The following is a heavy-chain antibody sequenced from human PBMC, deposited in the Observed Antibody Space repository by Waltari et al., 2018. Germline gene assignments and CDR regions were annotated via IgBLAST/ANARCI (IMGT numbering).Heavy chain of an antibody. CDR1: GCTFSRYC. Sequence: VQLEESGGGLDQQGGSVRLSCAASGCTFSRYCMTGVRQAPGKGLEWGANIKQDGSETYYADSLKGRFTISRDNAKNSLYLQMNSLRAEDTALYYCARDHVFRGDFWSGYYDSWGQGTLVTVSS. D-gene: IGHD3-3*01. CDR3: ARDHVFRGDFWSGYYDS. CDR2: IKQDGSET. V-gene: IGHV3-7*01. J-gene: IGHJ4*02.